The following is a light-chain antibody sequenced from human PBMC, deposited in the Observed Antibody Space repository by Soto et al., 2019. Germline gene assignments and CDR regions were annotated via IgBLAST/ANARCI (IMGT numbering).Light chain of an antibody. Sequence: DIRVTQSQSSLSASVGDRDTITCRASQAIRNDLGWFQQKPGKAPKRLINAASTLQSGVPSRFSGSASGTEFTLTIDSLQRDVFAAYCCLQHHNYPWTCGKATMVEVK. CDR3: LQHHNYPWT. CDR2: AAS. J-gene: IGKJ1*01. CDR1: QAIRND. V-gene: IGKV1-17*01.